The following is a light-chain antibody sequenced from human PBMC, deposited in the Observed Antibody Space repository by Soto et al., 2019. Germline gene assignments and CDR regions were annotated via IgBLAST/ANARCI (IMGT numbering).Light chain of an antibody. CDR1: QSVSSY. CDR3: QQLNSYPLIT. Sequence: EIVLTQSPATLSLSPGERATLSCRASQSVSSYLAWYQQKPGQAPRLLIYDASNRATGIPARFSGSGSGTDFTLTISSLQPEDFATYYCQQLNSYPLITFGQGTRLEIK. J-gene: IGKJ5*01. CDR2: DAS. V-gene: IGKV3-11*01.